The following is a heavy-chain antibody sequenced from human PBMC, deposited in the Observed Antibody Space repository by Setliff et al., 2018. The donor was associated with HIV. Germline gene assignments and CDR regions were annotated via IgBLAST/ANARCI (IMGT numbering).Heavy chain of an antibody. CDR3: ARVELGHFDY. CDR1: GDSLSGYF. V-gene: IGHV4-34*01. CDR2: VSPSGTT. Sequence: SQTLSLTCGVSGDSLSGYFWNWIRQPPGKGLEWLGEVSPSGTTEYKPSLKSRVTISVDTSKNQFSLRLNSVTAADTAVYYCARVELGHFDYWGQGTLVT. J-gene: IGHJ4*02. D-gene: IGHD1-7*01.